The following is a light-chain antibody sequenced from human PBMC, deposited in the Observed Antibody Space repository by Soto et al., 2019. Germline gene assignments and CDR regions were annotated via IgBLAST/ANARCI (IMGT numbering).Light chain of an antibody. J-gene: IGKJ1*01. CDR1: QSVSNN. CDR2: DAA. Sequence: EIVLTHSPATLSLSPWERAPLSCSASQSVSNNLSGYQQKPRQPPPILLIDAAYRATGSLASFCGSGSGTDFILTIISLVQEDFAVYYCYQHNNWSRTFGQGTKVDIK. V-gene: IGKV3-11*01. CDR3: YQHNNWSRT.